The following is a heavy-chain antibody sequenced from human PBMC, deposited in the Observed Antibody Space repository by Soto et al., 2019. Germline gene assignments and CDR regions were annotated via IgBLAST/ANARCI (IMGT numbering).Heavy chain of an antibody. D-gene: IGHD5-12*01. CDR1: SGSITTDY. J-gene: IGHJ2*01. CDR2: MFHSGSP. CDR3: ARVKATYNWFFDL. Sequence: ETLSLTCTVSSGSITTDYWTWIRQPPGAGLEWVGYMFHSGSPSYNPSLESRLTMSLDTSRNQFSLKLSSVTAADTAVYYCARVKATYNWFFDLWGHGTLVTVSS. V-gene: IGHV4-59*01.